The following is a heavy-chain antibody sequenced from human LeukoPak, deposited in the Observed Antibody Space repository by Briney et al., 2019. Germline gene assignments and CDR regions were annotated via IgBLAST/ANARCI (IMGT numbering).Heavy chain of an antibody. CDR2: INAGNGNT. CDR1: GYTFTSYA. J-gene: IGHJ4*02. CDR3: ARVAGGWYAGLDY. D-gene: IGHD6-19*01. Sequence: ASVKVSCKASGYTFTSYAMHWVRQAPGQRLEWMGWINAGNGNTKYSQKFQGRVTITRDTSASTAYMELSSLRSEDTAVYYCARVAGGWYAGLDYWGQGTLVTVSS. V-gene: IGHV1-3*01.